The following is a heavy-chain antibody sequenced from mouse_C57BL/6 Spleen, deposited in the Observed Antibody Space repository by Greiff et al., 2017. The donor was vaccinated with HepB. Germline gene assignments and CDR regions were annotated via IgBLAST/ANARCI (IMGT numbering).Heavy chain of an antibody. CDR3: TTDYYGSSYYFDY. CDR1: GFNIKDDY. Sequence: VQLQHSGAELVRPGASVKLSCTASGFNIKDDYMHWVKQRPEQGLEWIGWIDPENGDTEYASKFQGKATITADTSSNTAYLQLSSLTSEDTAVYYCTTDYYGSSYYFDYWGQGTTLTVSS. J-gene: IGHJ2*01. V-gene: IGHV14-4*01. D-gene: IGHD1-1*01. CDR2: IDPENGDT.